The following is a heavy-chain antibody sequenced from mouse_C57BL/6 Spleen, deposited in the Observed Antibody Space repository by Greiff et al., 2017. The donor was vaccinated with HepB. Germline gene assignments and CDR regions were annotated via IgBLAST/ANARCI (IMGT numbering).Heavy chain of an antibody. J-gene: IGHJ2*01. Sequence: VQLKESGAELVRPGASVKLSCKASGYTFTDYYINWVKQRPGQGLEWIARIYPGSGNTYYNEKFKGKATLTAEKSSSTAYMQLSSLTSEDSAVYFCARAYGSSFDYWGQGTTLTVSS. CDR2: IYPGSGNT. CDR1: GYTFTDYY. CDR3: ARAYGSSFDY. D-gene: IGHD1-1*01. V-gene: IGHV1-76*01.